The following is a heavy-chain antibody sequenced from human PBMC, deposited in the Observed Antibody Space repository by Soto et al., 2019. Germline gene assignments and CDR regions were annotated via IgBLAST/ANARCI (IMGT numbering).Heavy chain of an antibody. CDR1: GFTFSSYG. CDR2: ISYDGSNK. CDR3: AKVTGQQLVHWFDP. D-gene: IGHD6-13*01. Sequence: HPGGSLRLSCAASGFTFSSYGMHWVRQAPGKGLEWVAVISYDGSNKYYADSVKGRFTISRDNSKNTLYLQMNSLRAEDTAVYYCAKVTGQQLVHWFDPWGQGTLVTVSS. J-gene: IGHJ5*02. V-gene: IGHV3-30*18.